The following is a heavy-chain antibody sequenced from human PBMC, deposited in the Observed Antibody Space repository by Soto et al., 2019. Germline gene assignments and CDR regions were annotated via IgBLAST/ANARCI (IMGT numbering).Heavy chain of an antibody. CDR1: GGTFISYA. J-gene: IGHJ3*02. Sequence: QVQLVQSGAEVKKPVSSVKVSCKASGGTFISYAISWVRQAPGQGLEWMGGIIPIFGTANYVKKFKGRVKITADESTSTAYMELSSLRSEDTAVYYCARGSGIWNAFDIWGQGTMVTVSS. V-gene: IGHV1-69*01. CDR2: IIPIFGTA. CDR3: ARGSGIWNAFDI. D-gene: IGHD2-15*01.